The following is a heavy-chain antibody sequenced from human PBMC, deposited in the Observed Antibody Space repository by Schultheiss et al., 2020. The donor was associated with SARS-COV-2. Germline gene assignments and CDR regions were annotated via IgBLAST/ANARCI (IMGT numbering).Heavy chain of an antibody. CDR3: TSPMTTVVKAYYYGMDV. CDR2: MSVSGGTT. V-gene: IGHV3-23*01. J-gene: IGHJ6*02. Sequence: GGSLRLSCVASGFTLSTYAMSWARQAPGKGLEWVSAMSVSGGTTYYADSVKGRFTISRDNSKNTLYLQMNSLRAEDTAVYYCTSPMTTVVKAYYYGMDVWGQGTTVTVSS. D-gene: IGHD4-23*01. CDR1: GFTLSTYA.